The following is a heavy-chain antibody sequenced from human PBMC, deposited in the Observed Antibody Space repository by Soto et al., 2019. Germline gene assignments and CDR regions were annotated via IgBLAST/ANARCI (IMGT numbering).Heavy chain of an antibody. V-gene: IGHV5-51*01. J-gene: IGHJ6*02. D-gene: IGHD3-3*01. CDR1: GYSFTSYW. Sequence: GESLKISCKGSGYSFTSYWIGWVRQMPGKGLEWMGIIYPGDSDTRYSPAFQGQVTISADKSISTAYLQWSSLKASDTAMYYCARLWSGSEDYYYHGMDVWVQATTVTVSS. CDR2: IYPGDSDT. CDR3: ARLWSGSEDYYYHGMDV.